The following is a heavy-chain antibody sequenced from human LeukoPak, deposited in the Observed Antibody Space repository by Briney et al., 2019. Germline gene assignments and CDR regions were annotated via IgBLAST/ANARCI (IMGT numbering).Heavy chain of an antibody. Sequence: PSETLSLTCDVSGYSISIGYYWAWIRQPPGKGLEWIGSIPHRGSADYNPSLKSRVTISVDTSKNQFSLELSSVTAADTAVYYCARHADSDFWSGHLLYYFDYWGQGTLVTVSS. V-gene: IGHV4-38-2*01. D-gene: IGHD3-3*01. J-gene: IGHJ4*02. CDR3: ARHADSDFWSGHLLYYFDY. CDR2: IPHRGSA. CDR1: GYSISIGYY.